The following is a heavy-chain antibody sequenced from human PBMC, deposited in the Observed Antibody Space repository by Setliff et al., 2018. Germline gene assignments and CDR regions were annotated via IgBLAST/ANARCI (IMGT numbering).Heavy chain of an antibody. CDR1: GFTFSDYY. V-gene: IGHV3-11*04. CDR3: VRGLPFDY. Sequence: PGGSLRLSCAASGFTFSDYYMNWIRQAPGKGLEWVSYISRGGNTIYYADSVKGRFTISRDNAKNSLYLQMNSLRAEDTAVYYCVRGLPFDYWGQGTLVTVSS. CDR2: ISRGGNTI. J-gene: IGHJ4*02.